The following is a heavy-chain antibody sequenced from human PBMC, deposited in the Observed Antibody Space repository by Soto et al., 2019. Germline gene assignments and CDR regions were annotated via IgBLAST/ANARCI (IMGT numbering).Heavy chain of an antibody. V-gene: IGHV5-10-1*01. CDR1: GYSFTSYW. D-gene: IGHD2-2*01. Sequence: LKISCKGSGYSFTSYWISWVRQMPGKGLEWMGRIDPSDSYTNYSPSFQGHVTISADKSISTAYLQWSSLKASDTAMYYCARWDCSSTSCYSMTHYYYGMDVCGQGTTVTV. CDR3: ARWDCSSTSCYSMTHYYYGMDV. J-gene: IGHJ6*02. CDR2: IDPSDSYT.